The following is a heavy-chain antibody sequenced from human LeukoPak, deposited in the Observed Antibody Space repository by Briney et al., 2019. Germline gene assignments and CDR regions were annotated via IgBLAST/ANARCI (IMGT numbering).Heavy chain of an antibody. CDR3: AKGVYYYDSSGYYYFDY. CDR1: GFTFSSYA. Sequence: GGSLRLSCAASGFTFSSYAMSWVRQAPGKGLEWVSAISGSGGSTYYADSVKGRFTISRDNSKNTLYLQMNSLRAEDTDVYYCAKGVYYYDSSGYYYFDYWGQGTLVTVSS. J-gene: IGHJ4*02. D-gene: IGHD3-22*01. V-gene: IGHV3-23*01. CDR2: ISGSGGST.